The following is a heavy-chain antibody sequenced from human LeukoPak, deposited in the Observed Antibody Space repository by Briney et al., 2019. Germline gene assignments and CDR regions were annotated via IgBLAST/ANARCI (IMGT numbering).Heavy chain of an antibody. CDR3: ARAGSIYGWFDY. V-gene: IGHV4-59*13. CDR2: MYYSGTT. D-gene: IGHD5-18*01. Sequence: SETLSLTCSVSGGSISAYSWSWIRLPPGKGLEWVGHMYYSGTTKYNPSLKSRVTISVDTSKNQFSLRLSSVTAADTAVYFCARAGSIYGWFDYWGQGTLVTVSS. J-gene: IGHJ4*02. CDR1: GGSISAYS.